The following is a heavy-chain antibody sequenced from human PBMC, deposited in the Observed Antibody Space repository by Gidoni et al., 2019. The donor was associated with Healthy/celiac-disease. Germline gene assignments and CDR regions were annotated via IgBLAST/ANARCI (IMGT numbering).Heavy chain of an antibody. CDR3: ARLNFGLTGYYFGAFDI. D-gene: IGHD3-9*01. Sequence: WIRQPPGKGLEWIGYIYYSGSTNYNPSLKSRVTISVDTSKNQFSLKLSSVTAADTAVYYCARLNFGLTGYYFGAFDIWGQGTMVTVSA. V-gene: IGHV4-61*07. CDR2: IYYSGST. J-gene: IGHJ3*02.